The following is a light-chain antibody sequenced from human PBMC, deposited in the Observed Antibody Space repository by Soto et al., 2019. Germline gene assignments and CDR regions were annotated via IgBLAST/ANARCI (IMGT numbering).Light chain of an antibody. V-gene: IGLV1-44*01. Sequence: QSVLTQPPSASGTPGQRVTISCSGSSSNIGSNTVNWYQQLPGTAPKLLIYSNNQRPSGVPDRFSGSKSGTSASLANSGLQSEDEADYYCAAWDDSLNGYVFGTGTKVTVL. CDR2: SNN. J-gene: IGLJ1*01. CDR1: SSNIGSNT. CDR3: AAWDDSLNGYV.